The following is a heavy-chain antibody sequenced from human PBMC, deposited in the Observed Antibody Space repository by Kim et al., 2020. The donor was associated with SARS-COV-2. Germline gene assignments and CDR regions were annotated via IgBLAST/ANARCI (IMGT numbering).Heavy chain of an antibody. CDR3: SRVPPHAADYYGIDV. CDR1: GGSISSYY. D-gene: IGHD6-25*01. V-gene: IGHV4-59*01. Sequence: SETLSLTCTVSGGSISSYYWSWIRQPPGKGLEWVGYIYYSGSTNYNPSLKSRGTISVDTSKNQFSLKLSSRTAADAAAYYYSRVPPHAADYYGIDVWG. J-gene: IGHJ6*01. CDR2: IYYSGST.